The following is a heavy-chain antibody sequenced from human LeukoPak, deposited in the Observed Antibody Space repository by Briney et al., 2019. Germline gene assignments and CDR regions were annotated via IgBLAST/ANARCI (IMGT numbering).Heavy chain of an antibody. Sequence: GESLKISCKGSGYRFTSNYIGWVRQMPGKGLEWMGIIYPGDSDTRYSPSFQGQVTISADKSISTAYLQWSSLKASDTAMYYCARPYCSGGSCYGGYFDYWGQGTLVTVSS. CDR3: ARPYCSGGSCYGGYFDY. V-gene: IGHV5-51*01. CDR1: GYRFTSNY. CDR2: IYPGDSDT. D-gene: IGHD2-15*01. J-gene: IGHJ4*02.